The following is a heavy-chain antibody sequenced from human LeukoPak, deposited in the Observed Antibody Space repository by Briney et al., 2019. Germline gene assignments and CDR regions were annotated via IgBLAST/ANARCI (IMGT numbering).Heavy chain of an antibody. CDR2: ISSNGGST. Sequence: GGSLRLSCAASGFTFSSYAMHWVRQAPGKGLECVSAISSNGGSTYYANSVKGRFTISRDNSKNTLYLQMGSLRAEDMAVYYCARSPGEVVNPEYAFDIWGQGTMVTVSS. CDR3: ARSPGEVVNPEYAFDI. J-gene: IGHJ3*02. D-gene: IGHD3-10*01. CDR1: GFTFSSYA. V-gene: IGHV3-64*01.